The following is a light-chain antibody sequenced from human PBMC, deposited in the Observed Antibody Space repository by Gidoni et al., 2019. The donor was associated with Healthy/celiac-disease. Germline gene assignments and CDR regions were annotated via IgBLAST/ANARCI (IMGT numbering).Light chain of an antibody. V-gene: IGKV1-6*01. CDR3: LQDYNYPWT. J-gene: IGKJ1*01. Sequence: AIQMTQSPSSVSASVGDRVTITCRASQGIRNDLGWYQQKPGKALKLLIYAAYSLQSGVPSRFSGSGSGTDFTLTISSLQPEDFATYYCLQDYNYPWTFGQGTKVEIK. CDR1: QGIRND. CDR2: AAY.